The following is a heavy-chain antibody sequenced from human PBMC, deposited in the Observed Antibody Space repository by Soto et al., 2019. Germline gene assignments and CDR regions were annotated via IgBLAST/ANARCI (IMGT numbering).Heavy chain of an antibody. CDR1: GFTFRSYT. CDR2: ITYDGSNE. V-gene: IGHV3-30-3*01. D-gene: IGHD1-26*01. J-gene: IGHJ4*02. Sequence: PGGSLRLSCAASGFTFRSYTMHWVRQAPGKGLEWVGVITYDGSNEYCADSVKGRFTTSRDNSRNTLYLQMNSLRPDDTAVYHCVRAPSGSYPEFDYWGQGTLVTVSS. CDR3: VRAPSGSYPEFDY.